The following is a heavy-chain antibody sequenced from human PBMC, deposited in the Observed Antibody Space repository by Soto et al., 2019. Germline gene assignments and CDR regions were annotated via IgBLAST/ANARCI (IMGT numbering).Heavy chain of an antibody. Sequence: EASVKVSCKASGGTFSSYAISWVRQAPGQGLEWMGGIIPIFGTANYAQKFQGRVTITADESTSTAYMELSSLRSEDTAVYYCARESPGITGTTSDYFDYWGQGTLVTVSS. V-gene: IGHV1-69*13. J-gene: IGHJ4*02. D-gene: IGHD1-7*01. CDR1: GGTFSSYA. CDR2: IIPIFGTA. CDR3: ARESPGITGTTSDYFDY.